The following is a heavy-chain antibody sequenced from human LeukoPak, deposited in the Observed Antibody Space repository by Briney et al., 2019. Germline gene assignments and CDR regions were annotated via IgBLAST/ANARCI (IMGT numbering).Heavy chain of an antibody. CDR2: IGISDDT. CDR3: ARGGIQVSGIDEIDY. D-gene: IGHD6-19*01. J-gene: IGHJ4*02. V-gene: IGHV3-13*01. Sequence: GGSLRLSCAASGFTLRSYDMHWVRQVTGKGLEWVSAIGISDDTYYQGSVKGRFTISGENAKNSLYLQMNSLTAGDTAVYYCARGGIQVSGIDEIDYWGQGTLVTVSS. CDR1: GFTLRSYD.